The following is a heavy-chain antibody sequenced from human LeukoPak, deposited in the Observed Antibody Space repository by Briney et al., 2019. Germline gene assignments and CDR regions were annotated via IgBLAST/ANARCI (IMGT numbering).Heavy chain of an antibody. Sequence: SETLSLTCTVSGGSISGSGYYWGWIRPPPGKGLEWIGRIYYSGSTYYNPSLKSRVTISVDTSKNQFSLKLSSVTAADTAVYYCARGVAGVPATHYYFDYWGQGSLVTVSS. CDR2: IYYSGST. V-gene: IGHV4-39*01. CDR1: GGSISGSGYY. D-gene: IGHD2-2*01. CDR3: ARGVAGVPATHYYFDY. J-gene: IGHJ4*02.